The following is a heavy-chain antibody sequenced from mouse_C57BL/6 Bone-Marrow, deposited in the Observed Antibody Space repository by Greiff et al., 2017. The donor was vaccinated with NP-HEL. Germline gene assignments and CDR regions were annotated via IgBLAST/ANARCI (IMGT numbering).Heavy chain of an antibody. CDR2: IDPNSGGT. D-gene: IGHD1-1*01. CDR1: GYTFTSYW. CDR3: ARGSSSHDYYAMDY. Sequence: VQLQQSGAELVKPGASVKLSCKASGYTFTSYWMHWVKQRPGRGLEWIGRIDPNSGGTKYNEKFKSKATLTVDKPSSTAYMQLSSLTSEDSAVYYCARGSSSHDYYAMDYWGQGTSVTVSS. J-gene: IGHJ4*01. V-gene: IGHV1-72*01.